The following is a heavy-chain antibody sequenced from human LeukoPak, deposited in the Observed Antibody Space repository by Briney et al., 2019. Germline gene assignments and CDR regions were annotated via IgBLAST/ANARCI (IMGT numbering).Heavy chain of an antibody. V-gene: IGHV3-23*01. D-gene: IGHD5-12*01. CDR3: AQSSVSWATGYFDY. Sequence: GGSLRLSCAASGFTFNNYAMAWVRQAPGKGLEWVSAISVSGGSTYYADSVKGRFTISRDNSKNTLYLQMNSLRAEDTALYYCAQSSVSWATGYFDYWGQGTLVTVSS. J-gene: IGHJ4*02. CDR1: GFTFNNYA. CDR2: ISVSGGST.